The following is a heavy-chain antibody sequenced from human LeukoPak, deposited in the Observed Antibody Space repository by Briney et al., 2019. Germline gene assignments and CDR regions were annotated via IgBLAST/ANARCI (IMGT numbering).Heavy chain of an antibody. J-gene: IGHJ3*02. D-gene: IGHD2-21*01. CDR1: GYSISSGYY. V-gene: IGHV4-38-2*02. CDR2: IYHSGST. CDR3: ARIADAFDI. Sequence: SETLSLTCTVSGYSISSGYYWGWIRQPPGKGLEWIGSIYHSGSTYYNPSLKSRVTISVDTSKNQFSLKLSSVTAADTAVYYCARIADAFDIWGQGIMVTVSS.